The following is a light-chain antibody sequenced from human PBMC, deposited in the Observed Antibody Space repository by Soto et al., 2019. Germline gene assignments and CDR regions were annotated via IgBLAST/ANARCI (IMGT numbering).Light chain of an antibody. CDR1: QSVGSY. Sequence: EIVLTQSPATLSLSPGEGVTLSCRASQSVGSYLARYQHKPGQAPRLLISGASTRATGLPARFSGSGSGTEFTLTISSLQSEDFAVYYCQQYNNWPGTFGQGTKVDNK. V-gene: IGKV3-15*01. CDR3: QQYNNWPGT. J-gene: IGKJ1*01. CDR2: GAS.